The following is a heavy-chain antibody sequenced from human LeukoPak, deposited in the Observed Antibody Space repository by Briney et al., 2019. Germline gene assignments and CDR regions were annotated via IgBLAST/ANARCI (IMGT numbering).Heavy chain of an antibody. V-gene: IGHV4-30-4*08. CDR2: IYYSGST. CDR1: GDSISRGDYY. CDR3: SRDPRKVRGVSYFDY. D-gene: IGHD3-10*01. Sequence: SQTLSLTCTVSGDSISRGDYYWSWIRQPPGKGQEWNGHIYYSGSTYYNPSLKSRVTISVDTSKNQFSLQLSSVTAADTAVYYCSRDPRKVRGVSYFDYWGQGTLVTVSS. J-gene: IGHJ4*02.